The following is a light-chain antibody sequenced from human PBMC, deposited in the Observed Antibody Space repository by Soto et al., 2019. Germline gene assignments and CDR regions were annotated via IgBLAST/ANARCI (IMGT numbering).Light chain of an antibody. CDR1: QFVSSRS. CDR2: GAS. V-gene: IGKV3-20*01. Sequence: PGDSATLLCRASQFVSSRSLAWYQQKLGQAPRLLIYGASNRATGIPGRFSASGSGTDFTLTITPLEPEDFAVYFCQQYANSPITFGQGTRLEI. J-gene: IGKJ5*01. CDR3: QQYANSPIT.